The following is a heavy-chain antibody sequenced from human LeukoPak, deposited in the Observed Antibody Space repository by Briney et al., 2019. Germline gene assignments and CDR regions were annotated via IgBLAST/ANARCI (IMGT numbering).Heavy chain of an antibody. CDR1: GYTFTSYD. CDR2: MNPNRGNT. V-gene: IGHV1-8*03. CDR3: ARGSYDFWSGYSYYFDY. Sequence: GASVKVSCKASGYTFTSYDINWVRQATGQGLEWMGCMNPNRGNTGYAQKFQGIVTITRNTSISTAYMELSSLRYEDTAVYYCARGSYDFWSGYSYYFDYWGQGTLVTVSS. D-gene: IGHD3-3*01. J-gene: IGHJ4*02.